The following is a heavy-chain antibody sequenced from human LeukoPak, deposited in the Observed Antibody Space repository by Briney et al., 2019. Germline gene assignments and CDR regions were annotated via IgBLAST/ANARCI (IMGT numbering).Heavy chain of an antibody. CDR2: ISGGGAGT. Sequence: GGSLRLSCAASGLSFSFYAMSWGRQAPGKGLEWVSSISGGGAGTYYADSVRGRFTISRDNSKNTLYLQMNSLRAEDTALYYCAKDFVRYNIQFDYWGQGALVTVSS. CDR1: GLSFSFYA. CDR3: AKDFVRYNIQFDY. D-gene: IGHD1-1*01. V-gene: IGHV3-23*01. J-gene: IGHJ4*02.